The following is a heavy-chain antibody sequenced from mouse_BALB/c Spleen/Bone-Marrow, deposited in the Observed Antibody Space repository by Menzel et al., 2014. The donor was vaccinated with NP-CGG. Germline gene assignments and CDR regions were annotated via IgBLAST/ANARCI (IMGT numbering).Heavy chain of an antibody. V-gene: IGHV3-8*02. J-gene: IGHJ1*01. CDR2: ISYRGTT. Sequence: EVQLQQSGPSLVKPSQTLSLTCSVTGDSITGGYWHWIRKLPGNKLECMGYISYRGTTYYNPSLKSRISNTRDTSKNQYYLELNSVAAEDTATYYCARTGFFDVWGAGTTVTVSS. CDR3: ARTGFFDV. CDR1: GDSITGGY.